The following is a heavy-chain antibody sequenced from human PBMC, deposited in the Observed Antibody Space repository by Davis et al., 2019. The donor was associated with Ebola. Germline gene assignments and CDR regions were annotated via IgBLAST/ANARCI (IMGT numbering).Heavy chain of an antibody. D-gene: IGHD6-19*01. CDR3: ARGRAEAGLFYYYYYYMDV. J-gene: IGHJ6*03. Sequence: PGGSLRLSCAASGFIFSNYWMTWVRQVPGKGLEWVATIYQDGGEEYYVDSVKGRFTISRDNAKNSLYLQMNSLRAEDTAVYFCARGRAEAGLFYYYYYYMDVWGKGTTVTVSS. CDR2: IYQDGGEE. V-gene: IGHV3-7*01. CDR1: GFIFSNYW.